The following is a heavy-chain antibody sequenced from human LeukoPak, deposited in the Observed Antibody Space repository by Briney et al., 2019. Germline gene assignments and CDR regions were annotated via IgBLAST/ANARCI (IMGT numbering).Heavy chain of an antibody. CDR3: ATGSDSSGYTAFDI. CDR1: GFTFSRYV. V-gene: IGHV3-64*04. J-gene: IGHJ3*02. Sequence: PGGSLRLSCSASGFTFSRYVMHWVRQAPGKGLEYVSGISSSGGTIYYADSVKGRFSISRDNSKNTLYLQMNNLRAEDTAVYHCATGSDSSGYTAFDIWGQGTMVTVSS. CDR2: ISSSGGTI. D-gene: IGHD3-22*01.